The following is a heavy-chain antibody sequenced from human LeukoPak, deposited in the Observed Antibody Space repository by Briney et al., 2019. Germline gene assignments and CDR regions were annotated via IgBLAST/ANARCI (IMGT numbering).Heavy chain of an antibody. D-gene: IGHD5-18*01. CDR2: IHESRSYQ. V-gene: IGHV3-7*01. CDR1: GFTFNNYW. CDR3: ARDIPGGASFLDQ. Sequence: GGSLRLSCAASGFTFNNYWMTWVRQAPGKGLEWVAHIHESRSYQNYEDSVKGRFTVSRDNTKSALYLQMSNLRAEDTAVYYCARDIPGGASFLDQWGQGTLVTVSS. J-gene: IGHJ5*02.